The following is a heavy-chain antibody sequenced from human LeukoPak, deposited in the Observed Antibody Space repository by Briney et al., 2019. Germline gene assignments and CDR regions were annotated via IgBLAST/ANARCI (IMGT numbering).Heavy chain of an antibody. J-gene: IGHJ4*02. V-gene: IGHV3-30*18. CDR1: GFTFSSYW. CDR2: ISYDGSNK. D-gene: IGHD6-13*01. CDR3: AKDGGAAAGLFDY. Sequence: GGSLRLSCTASGFTFSSYWMNWVRQAPGKGLEWVAVISYDGSNKYYADSVKGRFTISRDNSKNTLYLQMNSLRAEDTAVYYCAKDGGAAAGLFDYWGQGTLVTVSS.